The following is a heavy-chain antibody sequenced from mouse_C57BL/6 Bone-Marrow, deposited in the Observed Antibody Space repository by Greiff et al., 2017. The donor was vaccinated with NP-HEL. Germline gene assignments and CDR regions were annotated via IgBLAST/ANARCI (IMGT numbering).Heavy chain of an antibody. V-gene: IGHV1-81*01. CDR2: IYPRSGHT. D-gene: IGHD1-1*01. CDR1: GYTFTSYG. Sequence: LQESGAELARPGASVKLSCKASGYTFTSYGISWVKQRTGQGLEWIGEIYPRSGHTYYNEKFQGKATLTADNSSSPAYMELRSLTSEDSAVYFCATCNYYYGRNYFDYWGQGTTLTVSS. J-gene: IGHJ2*01. CDR3: ATCNYYYGRNYFDY.